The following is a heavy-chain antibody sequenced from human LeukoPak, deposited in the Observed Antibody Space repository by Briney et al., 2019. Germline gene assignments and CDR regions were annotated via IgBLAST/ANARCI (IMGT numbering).Heavy chain of an antibody. CDR3: AKDGRIVVVTAPPYY. Sequence: GGSLRLSCAASGFTFSSYARRWVRQAPGKGLEWVSAISGSGGSTYYADSVKGGFTSSRENSKNTLYLQRNRQRAEDTGVYYCAKDGRIVVVTAPPYYCGQGTLVTVSS. CDR2: ISGSGGST. CDR1: GFTFSSYA. D-gene: IGHD2-21*02. J-gene: IGHJ4*02. V-gene: IGHV3-23*01.